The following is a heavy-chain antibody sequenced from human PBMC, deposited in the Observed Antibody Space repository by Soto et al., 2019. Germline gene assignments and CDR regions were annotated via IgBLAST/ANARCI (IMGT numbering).Heavy chain of an antibody. CDR2: ISSSSSYI. V-gene: IGHV3-21*01. Sequence: GSLRLSCAASGFTFSSYSMNWVRQAPGKGLEWVSSISSSSSYIYYADSVKGRFTISRDNAKNSLYLQMNSLRAEDTAVYYCARALRGVIIPVDYWGQGTLVIVSS. CDR1: GFTFSSYS. CDR3: ARALRGVIIPVDY. D-gene: IGHD3-10*01. J-gene: IGHJ4*02.